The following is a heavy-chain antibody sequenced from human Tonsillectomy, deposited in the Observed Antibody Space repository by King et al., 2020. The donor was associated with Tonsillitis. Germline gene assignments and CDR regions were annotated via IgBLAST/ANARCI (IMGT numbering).Heavy chain of an antibody. J-gene: IGHJ3*02. CDR1: GFTVSSNY. Sequence: VQLVETGGGLIQPGGSLRLSCAASGFTVSSNYMSWVRQAPGKGLEWVSVIYSGGSTYYADSVKGRFNISRDTSKNTPYCQKNSLRAEDTAVYYCARDRSINGVCPSDAFDIWGQGKMVTVSS. D-gene: IGHD2-8*01. CDR2: IYSGGST. CDR3: ARDRSINGVCPSDAFDI. V-gene: IGHV3-53*02.